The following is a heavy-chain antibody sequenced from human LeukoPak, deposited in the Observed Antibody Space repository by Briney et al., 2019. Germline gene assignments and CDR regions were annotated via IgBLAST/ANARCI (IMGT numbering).Heavy chain of an antibody. CDR1: GFTFDDYA. Sequence: GGSLRLSCAASGFTFDDYAMHWVRQAPGKGLEWVSGISWNSGSIGYADSVKGRFTISRDNAKNSLYLQMNSLRAEDTALYYCAKDIESGIAAAGTGMDVWGRGTTVTVSS. CDR2: ISWNSGSI. D-gene: IGHD6-13*01. V-gene: IGHV3-9*01. J-gene: IGHJ6*02. CDR3: AKDIESGIAAAGTGMDV.